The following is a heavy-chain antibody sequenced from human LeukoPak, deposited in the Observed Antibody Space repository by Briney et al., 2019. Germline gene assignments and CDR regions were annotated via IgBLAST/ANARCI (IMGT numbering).Heavy chain of an antibody. J-gene: IGHJ3*02. V-gene: IGHV3-66*01. D-gene: IGHD3-16*01. CDR1: EFSVGSNY. CDR2: IYSGGST. Sequence: GGSLRLSCAASEFSVGSNYMTWVRQAPGKGLEWVSLIYSGGSTYYADSVKGRFTISRDNAKNSLYLQMNSLRAEDTAVYYCARLFSRGNAFDIWGQGTMVTVSS. CDR3: ARLFSRGNAFDI.